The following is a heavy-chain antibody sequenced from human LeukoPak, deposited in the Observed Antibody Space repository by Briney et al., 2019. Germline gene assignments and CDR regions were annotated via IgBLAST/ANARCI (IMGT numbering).Heavy chain of an antibody. D-gene: IGHD2-15*01. V-gene: IGHV3-64*02. Sequence: GGSLRLSCAASGFTFSSYAMHWVRQAPGKGVEYVSAISSNGGRTYYADSVKGRFTISRDNSNNTLYLPMGSLRAEDMAVYYCARPAADSQYAMDVWGQGTTVTVSS. J-gene: IGHJ6*02. CDR2: ISSNGGRT. CDR3: ARPAADSQYAMDV. CDR1: GFTFSSYA.